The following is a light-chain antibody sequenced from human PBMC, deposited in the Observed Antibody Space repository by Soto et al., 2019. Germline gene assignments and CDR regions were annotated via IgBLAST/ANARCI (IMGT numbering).Light chain of an antibody. CDR2: GAS. J-gene: IGKJ5*01. CDR1: QTVTNNY. Sequence: EIVCTQSPVTVSLFPVEGASLSCRVFQTVTNNYLAWYQQRPGQAPRLLVSGASSRATGIPDRFSGSGSGTDFTLTISRLEPEHFAVYYCQVYGSSRRPTFGQGTRLEIK. CDR3: QVYGSSRRPT. V-gene: IGKV3-20*01.